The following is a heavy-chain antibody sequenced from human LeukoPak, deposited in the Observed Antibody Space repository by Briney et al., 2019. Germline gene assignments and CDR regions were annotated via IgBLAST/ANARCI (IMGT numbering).Heavy chain of an antibody. CDR2: IYPGDSDT. Sequence: GESLKISCKGSGYSFTNYWIGWVCQRPGKGLEWMGIIYPGDSDTRYIPSFQGQVTISADKSINTAYLQWSSLKASDTAMYYCARRVDSYWFFDYWGQGTLVTVSS. J-gene: IGHJ4*02. V-gene: IGHV5-51*01. CDR3: ARRVDSYWFFDY. D-gene: IGHD1-26*01. CDR1: GYSFTNYW.